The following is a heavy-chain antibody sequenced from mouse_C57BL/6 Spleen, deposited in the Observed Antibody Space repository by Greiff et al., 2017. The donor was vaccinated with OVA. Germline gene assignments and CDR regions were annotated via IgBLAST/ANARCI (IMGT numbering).Heavy chain of an antibody. V-gene: IGHV1-64*01. Sequence: QVQLQQSGAELVKPGASVKLSCKASGYTFTSYWMHWVKQRPGQGLEWIGMIHPNSGSTNYNEKFKSKATLTVDKSSSTAYMQLSSLTSEDSAAYYCARKGYDGYYLAYWGQGTLVTVSA. J-gene: IGHJ3*01. CDR2: IHPNSGST. CDR1: GYTFTSYW. CDR3: ARKGYDGYYLAY. D-gene: IGHD2-3*01.